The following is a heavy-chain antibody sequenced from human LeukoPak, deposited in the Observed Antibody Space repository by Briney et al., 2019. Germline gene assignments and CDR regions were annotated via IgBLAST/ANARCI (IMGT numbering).Heavy chain of an antibody. Sequence: SETLSLTCTVSGYSISSGYYWGWIRRPPGKGLEWIGSIYHSGSTYYNPSLKSRVTISVDTSKNQFSLKLSSVTAADTAVYYCARDLDYGVVFDYWGQGTLVTVSS. CDR1: GYSISSGYY. V-gene: IGHV4-38-2*02. D-gene: IGHD4-17*01. J-gene: IGHJ4*02. CDR3: ARDLDYGVVFDY. CDR2: IYHSGST.